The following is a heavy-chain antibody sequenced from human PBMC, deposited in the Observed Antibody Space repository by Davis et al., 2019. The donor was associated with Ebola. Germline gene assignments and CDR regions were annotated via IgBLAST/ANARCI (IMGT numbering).Heavy chain of an antibody. Sequence: AASVKVSCKASGYTFITYGIRWVRQAPGQGLEWMGWISAYNGNTNYAQKVQGRVTMTADTSTSTAYMELRSLRSDDTAVYYCARDSYTSGSYLRGSYYYGMDVWGQGTTVTVSS. J-gene: IGHJ6*02. D-gene: IGHD3-10*01. CDR2: ISAYNGNT. CDR1: GYTFITYG. CDR3: ARDSYTSGSYLRGSYYYGMDV. V-gene: IGHV1-18*04.